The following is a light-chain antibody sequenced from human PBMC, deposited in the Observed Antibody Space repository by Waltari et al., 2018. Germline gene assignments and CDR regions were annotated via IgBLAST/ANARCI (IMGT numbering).Light chain of an antibody. CDR1: QSVGSN. V-gene: IGKV3-15*01. CDR2: GAS. Sequence: EIVMTQSPATLSGSPGERATLSCRASQSVGSNLAWYQQKPGKAPRLLISGASTGATGVPARFRGSGSGTEFTLTISSLQSEDFAIYYCQQHNNWPLTFGGGTKVESK. CDR3: QQHNNWPLT. J-gene: IGKJ4*01.